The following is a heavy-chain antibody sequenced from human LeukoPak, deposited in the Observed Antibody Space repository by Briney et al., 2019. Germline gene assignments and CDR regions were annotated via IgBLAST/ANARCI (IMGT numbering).Heavy chain of an antibody. Sequence: SETLSLTCTVSGGSISSYYWTWIRQPAGMGLEWIGRIYSTGSTNYNPSPKSRVTMSVDTSKNKFSLKLTSVTAADTAVYYCAREAIPVAAPWFNYWGQGTLVTVSS. CDR2: IYSTGST. CDR1: GGSISSYY. CDR3: AREAIPVAAPWFNY. V-gene: IGHV4-4*07. J-gene: IGHJ4*02. D-gene: IGHD6-19*01.